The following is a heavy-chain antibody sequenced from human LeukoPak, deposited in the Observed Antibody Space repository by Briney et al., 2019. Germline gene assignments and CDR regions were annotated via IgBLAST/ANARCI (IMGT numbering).Heavy chain of an antibody. CDR3: ARMNDCGAGGYYFDY. V-gene: IGHV4-31*03. Sequence: SETLPLTCTVSGDSISSGGYYWSWIRQHPGKGLEWIGYIYYSGSTQYTPSLKSRVTISVDTSKNQFSLKLSSVTAADTAVYYCARMNDCGAGGYYFDYWGQGTLVTVSS. CDR2: IYYSGST. CDR1: GDSISSGGYY. D-gene: IGHD1-1*01. J-gene: IGHJ4*02.